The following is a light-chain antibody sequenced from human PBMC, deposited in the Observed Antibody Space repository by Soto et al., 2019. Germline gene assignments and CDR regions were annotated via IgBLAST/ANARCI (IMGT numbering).Light chain of an antibody. V-gene: IGKV3D-20*02. J-gene: IGKJ1*01. CDR1: QSVGSSY. CDR2: CAS. Sequence: EIVSTGSLGTLSFPPGLTATLCCRSSQSVGSSYLAGYQQKPGQAPRLLIYCASTRAAGIPVRFSGSASGTEFTLTISSLQSEDFAVYYCQQRSNRPGTCGQGTKGDIK. CDR3: QQRSNRPGT.